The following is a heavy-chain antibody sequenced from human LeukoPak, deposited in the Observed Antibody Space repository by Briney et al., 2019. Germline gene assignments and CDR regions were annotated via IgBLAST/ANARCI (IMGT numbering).Heavy chain of an antibody. V-gene: IGHV3-7*01. CDR2: IKQDGSEK. CDR3: ARVEHSGSYWLPGLRGMDV. CDR1: GFTFSSYW. J-gene: IGHJ6*02. Sequence: GGSLRLSCAASGFTFSSYWMSWVRQAPGKGPEWVANIKQDGSEKYYVDSVKGRFTISRDNAKNSLYLQMNSLRAEDTAVYYCARVEHSGSYWLPGLRGMDVWGQGTTVTVSS. D-gene: IGHD1-26*01.